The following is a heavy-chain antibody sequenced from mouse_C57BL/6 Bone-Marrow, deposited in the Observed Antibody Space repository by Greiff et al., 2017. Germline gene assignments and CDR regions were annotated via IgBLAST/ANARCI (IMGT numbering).Heavy chain of an antibody. CDR3: ARVYYYGSSYEFAY. Sequence: EVQWVESGGGLVKPGGSLKLSCAASGFTFSSYAMSWVRQTPEKRLEWVATISDGGSYTYYPDNVKGRFTISRDNAKNNLYLQMSHLKSEDTAMYYCARVYYYGSSYEFAYWGQGTLVTVSA. CDR2: ISDGGSYT. D-gene: IGHD1-1*01. V-gene: IGHV5-4*01. CDR1: GFTFSSYA. J-gene: IGHJ3*01.